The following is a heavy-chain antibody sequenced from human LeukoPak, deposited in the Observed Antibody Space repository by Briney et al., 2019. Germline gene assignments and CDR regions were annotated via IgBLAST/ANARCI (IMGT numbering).Heavy chain of an antibody. Sequence: GALRLSCAASGFSFSSYSMNWVRQAPGKGLEWVSSISSSSSYIYYVDSVKGRFTISRDNAKNSLYLQMNSLRAEDTAVYYCARVWSPPYTSSWPYYFDYRGQGTLVTVSS. J-gene: IGHJ4*02. D-gene: IGHD6-13*01. V-gene: IGHV3-21*01. CDR2: ISSSSSYI. CDR3: ARVWSPPYTSSWPYYFDY. CDR1: GFSFSSYS.